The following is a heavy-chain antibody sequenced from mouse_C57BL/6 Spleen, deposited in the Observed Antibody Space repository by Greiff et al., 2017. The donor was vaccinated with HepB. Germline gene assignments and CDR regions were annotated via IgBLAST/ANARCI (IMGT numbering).Heavy chain of an antibody. CDR2: INPNNGGT. J-gene: IGHJ1*03. V-gene: IGHV1-18*01. CDR1: GYTFTDYN. Sequence: EVQLQQSGPELVKPGASVKIPCKASGYTFTDYNMDWVKQSHGKSLEWIGDINPNNGGTIYNQKFKGKATLTVDKSSSTAYMELRSLTSEDTAVYYCASMGSNYLYWYFDVWGTGTTVTVSS. CDR3: ASMGSNYLYWYFDV. D-gene: IGHD2-5*01.